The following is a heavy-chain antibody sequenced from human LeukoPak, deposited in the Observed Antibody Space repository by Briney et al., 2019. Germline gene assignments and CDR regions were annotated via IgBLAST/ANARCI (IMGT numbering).Heavy chain of an antibody. Sequence: PGGSLRLSCTASGFTFGDYAMSWVRQAPEKGLEWVGFIRSKAYGGTTEYAASVKGRFTISRDDSKSIAYLQMNSLKTEDTAVYYCTKGSALSPYYYDSSGSDYFDYWGQGTLVTVSS. V-gene: IGHV3-49*04. J-gene: IGHJ4*02. CDR1: GFTFGDYA. D-gene: IGHD3-22*01. CDR3: TKGSALSPYYYDSSGSDYFDY. CDR2: IRSKAYGGTT.